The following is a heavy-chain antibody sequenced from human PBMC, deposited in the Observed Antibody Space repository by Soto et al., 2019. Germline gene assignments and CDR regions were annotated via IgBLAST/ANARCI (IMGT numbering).Heavy chain of an antibody. D-gene: IGHD3-16*01. V-gene: IGHV1-2*02. CDR1: GYSFTANY. Sequence: ASVKVSCKASGYSFTANYIHWVRQAPGQGLESLGWINPRSGSAKYAQKFQGRVTMTRDTSITTAYMDLTSLTSDDTAVYYCAREVKEGLLGRGWFDPWGQGTQVTVSS. CDR2: INPRSGSA. J-gene: IGHJ5*02. CDR3: AREVKEGLLGRGWFDP.